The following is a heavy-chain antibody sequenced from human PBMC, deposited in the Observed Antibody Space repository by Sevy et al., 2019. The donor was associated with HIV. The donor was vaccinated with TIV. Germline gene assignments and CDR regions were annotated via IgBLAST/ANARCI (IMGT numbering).Heavy chain of an antibody. CDR2: IKPDGSDK. D-gene: IGHD4-17*01. V-gene: IGHV3-7*01. J-gene: IGHJ5*02. Sequence: GGSLRLSCAASGFTFSKYWMSWVRQAPGKGLEWVANIKPDGSDKYYVGSLKGRFTIYRDNAKNSLYLEMNNLGAEDTAVYYCPRVIDYGELGNWFDPWGQGTLVTVSS. CDR3: PRVIDYGELGNWFDP. CDR1: GFTFSKYW.